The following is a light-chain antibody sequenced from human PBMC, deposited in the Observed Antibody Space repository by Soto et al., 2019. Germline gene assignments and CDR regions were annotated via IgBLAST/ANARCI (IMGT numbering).Light chain of an antibody. CDR2: SNN. CDR1: NSNIGAGYD. V-gene: IGLV1-40*01. CDR3: QSYDSRLSDYV. Sequence: QSVLTQPPSVSGAPGQRVTISCTGSNSNIGAGYDVHWYLQLPGTAPKLLVYSNNNRPSGVPDRFSGSKSGTSASLAITGLQAEDEADYYCQSYDSRLSDYVFGPGTKLTVL. J-gene: IGLJ1*01.